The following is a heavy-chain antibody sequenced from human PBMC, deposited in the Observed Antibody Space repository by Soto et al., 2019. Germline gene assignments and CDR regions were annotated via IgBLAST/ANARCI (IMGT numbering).Heavy chain of an antibody. V-gene: IGHV3-53*01. CDR2: IYSGDNT. Sequence: AGGSLRLSCAASGFSVSNTYMTWVRQAPGKGLEWVSVIYSGDNTYSADSVKGRFTISRDTSKNTLYLQMNSLRADDTAVYYCAKGRAITVFGVITPFDSWGQGTLVTVSS. CDR3: AKGRAITVFGVITPFDS. CDR1: GFSVSNTY. D-gene: IGHD3-3*01. J-gene: IGHJ4*02.